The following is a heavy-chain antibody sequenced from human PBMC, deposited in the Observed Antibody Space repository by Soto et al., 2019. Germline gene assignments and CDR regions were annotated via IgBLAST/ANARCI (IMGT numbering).Heavy chain of an antibody. D-gene: IGHD3-16*01. V-gene: IGHV1-8*01. J-gene: IGHJ3*02. Sequence: QVQLVQSGAEVKKPGASVKVSCKASGYTFTSYDINWVRQATGQGLEWMGWMNPNSGNTGYAQKFQGRVTMTRNTSISTSYMELSSLRSEDTAVYYCARGWRSRDDNAFDIWGQGTMVTVSS. CDR3: ARGWRSRDDNAFDI. CDR1: GYTFTSYD. CDR2: MNPNSGNT.